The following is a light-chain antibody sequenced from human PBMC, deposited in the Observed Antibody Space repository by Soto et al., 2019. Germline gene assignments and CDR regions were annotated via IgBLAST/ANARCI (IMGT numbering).Light chain of an antibody. J-gene: IGKJ4*01. CDR1: QSVSSSF. Sequence: EIVLTRSPGTLSLSPGETATLSCRASQSVSSSFLAWYQHKGGQSPRLLIYGASSRATGIPDRFSGSGSGTDFTLTISRLEPEDFAVFYCQVYGASGLTFGGGTKVEIK. V-gene: IGKV3-20*01. CDR3: QVYGASGLT. CDR2: GAS.